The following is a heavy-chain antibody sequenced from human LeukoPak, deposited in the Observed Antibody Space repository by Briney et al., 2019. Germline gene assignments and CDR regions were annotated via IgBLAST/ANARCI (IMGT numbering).Heavy chain of an antibody. Sequence: GEALRLSCAASGFTFSNYALSWVRQAPGKGLEWVSYISNSGSTIYYADSVKGRFTISRDNAKNSLYLQMNSLRAEDTAMYYCARVSRYNWNYGVFDYWGQGTLVTVSS. J-gene: IGHJ4*02. V-gene: IGHV3-11*04. CDR2: ISNSGSTI. CDR1: GFTFSNYA. CDR3: ARVSRYNWNYGVFDY. D-gene: IGHD1-7*01.